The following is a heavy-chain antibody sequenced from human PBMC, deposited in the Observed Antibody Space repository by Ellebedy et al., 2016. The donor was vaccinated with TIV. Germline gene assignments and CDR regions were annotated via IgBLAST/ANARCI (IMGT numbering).Heavy chain of an antibody. CDR2: IKQDGTEE. J-gene: IGHJ5*02. CDR3: GRGLSDYGDIKLDP. CDR1: GFTFSTYW. Sequence: PGGSLRLSCTASGFTFSTYWMNWVRQAPGEGLQWVANIKQDGTEENYGDSVRGRFTIPRDNGKKSVFSQMSSLRVDDTAVYYWGRGLSDYGDIKLDPWGQGALVTVSS. D-gene: IGHD4-17*01. V-gene: IGHV3-7*03.